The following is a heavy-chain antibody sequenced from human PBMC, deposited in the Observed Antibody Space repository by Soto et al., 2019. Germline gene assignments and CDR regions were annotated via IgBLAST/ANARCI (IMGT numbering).Heavy chain of an antibody. CDR2: ISSTTNYI. V-gene: IGHV3-21*06. CDR1: GFTFTRYS. Sequence: GGSLRLSCAASGFTFTRYSMNWVRQAPGKGLEWVSSISSTTNYIYYGDSMKGRFTISRDNAENSLYLEMNSLRAEDTAVYYCARESEDLTSNFDYWGQGTLVTVSS. J-gene: IGHJ4*02. CDR3: ARESEDLTSNFDY.